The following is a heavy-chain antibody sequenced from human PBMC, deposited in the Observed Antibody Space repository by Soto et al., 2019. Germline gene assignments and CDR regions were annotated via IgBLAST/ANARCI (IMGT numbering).Heavy chain of an antibody. CDR2: ISSTTNYI. V-gene: IGHV3-21*06. CDR1: GFTFTRYS. Sequence: GGSLRLSCAASGFTFTRYSMNWVRQAPGKGLEWVSSISSTTNYIYYGDSMKGRFTISRDNAENSLYLEMNSLRAEDTAVYYCARESEDLTSNFDYWGQGTLVTVSS. J-gene: IGHJ4*02. CDR3: ARESEDLTSNFDY.